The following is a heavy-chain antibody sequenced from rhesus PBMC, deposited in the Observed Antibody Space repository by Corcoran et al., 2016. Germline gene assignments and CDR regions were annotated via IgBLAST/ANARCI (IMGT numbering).Heavy chain of an antibody. Sequence: QVQLQESGPGLVKPSETLSLTCAVSGASISRYWWSWLLQPPGKGLEWFGEINGNSCNTYYNPSLKSRVTISKDASKNQFSLKLSSVPAADTAVYYCASRGYSGYGGQGVLVTVSS. V-gene: IGHV4-80*01. CDR2: INGNSCNT. CDR3: ASRGYSGY. D-gene: IGHD5-42*01. CDR1: GASISRYW. J-gene: IGHJ4*01.